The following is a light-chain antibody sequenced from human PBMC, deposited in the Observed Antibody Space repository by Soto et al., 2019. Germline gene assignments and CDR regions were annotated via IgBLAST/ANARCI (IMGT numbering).Light chain of an antibody. CDR1: QDILYSSNNKYF. CDR2: WAS. J-gene: IGKJ3*01. CDR3: RQYYAPPPT. V-gene: IGKV4-1*01. Sequence: DIVMTQSPDSLTVSLGERATINCKSSQDILYSSNNKYFLAWYQQRPGQPPKRLFYWASTRESGVPDPFSASGSGTDFVLTIISRQADDESVYYCRQYYAPPPTFGPGTKVEVK.